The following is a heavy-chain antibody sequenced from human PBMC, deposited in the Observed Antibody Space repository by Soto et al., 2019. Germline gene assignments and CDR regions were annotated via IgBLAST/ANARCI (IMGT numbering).Heavy chain of an antibody. Sequence: EVQLLESGGGLVQPGGSLRLSCAASGFTFSSYAVSWVRQAPGKGLEWVSAISGSGDSTYYADSVKGRFTISRDNSKNTLYLQMNSLRAEDTAVYYCAKDLSRFSGHFDYWGQGTLVTVSS. V-gene: IGHV3-23*01. CDR3: AKDLSRFSGHFDY. J-gene: IGHJ4*02. CDR1: GFTFSSYA. CDR2: ISGSGDST.